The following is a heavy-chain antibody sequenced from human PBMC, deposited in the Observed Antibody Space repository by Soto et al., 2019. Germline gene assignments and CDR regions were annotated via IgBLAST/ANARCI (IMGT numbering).Heavy chain of an antibody. CDR2: ISVYNGNT. CDR3: ARDTAMVTGGFGY. D-gene: IGHD5-18*01. CDR1: GYTFTTYG. J-gene: IGHJ4*02. Sequence: QVQLVQSGGEVKKPGASVKVSCKASGYTFTTYGISWVRQAPGQGLEWMGWISVYNGNTKYAQKLQDRVTLTTDTPTTTAYMELRSLRSDDTAVYYCARDTAMVTGGFGYWGQGTLVTVSS. V-gene: IGHV1-18*01.